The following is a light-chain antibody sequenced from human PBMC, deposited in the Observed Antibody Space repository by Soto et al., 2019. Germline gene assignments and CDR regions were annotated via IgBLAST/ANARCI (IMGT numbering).Light chain of an antibody. Sequence: EIVMTQSPATLSLSPGERATLSCRASQSVSSNLSGYQQQPGQAPRLHIYGASTRATGIPARLSGSGSGTEFTLTISSLQSEDFAVYYCQQYNNWPPVTFGGGTKVDIK. CDR2: GAS. CDR1: QSVSSN. CDR3: QQYNNWPPVT. V-gene: IGKV3-15*01. J-gene: IGKJ4*01.